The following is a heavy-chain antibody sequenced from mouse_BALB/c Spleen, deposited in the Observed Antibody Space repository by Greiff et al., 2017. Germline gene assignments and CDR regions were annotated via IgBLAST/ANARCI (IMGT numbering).Heavy chain of an antibody. J-gene: IGHJ3*01. CDR2: INPGNSDT. CDR3: ARSDDDGGFAY. V-gene: IGHV1-5*01. D-gene: IGHD2-4*01. CDR1: GYTFTSYW. Sequence: VQLQQSGTVLARPGASVKMSCTASGYTFTSYWMHWVKQRPGKGLEWIGAINPGNSDTSYTHKFKGKSKLSAVTSTSTAYMEISSLTNEDSAVYYCARSDDDGGFAYWGQGTLVTVSA.